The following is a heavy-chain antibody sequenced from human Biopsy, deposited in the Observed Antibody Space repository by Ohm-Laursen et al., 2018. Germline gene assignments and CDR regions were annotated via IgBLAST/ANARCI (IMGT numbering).Heavy chain of an antibody. V-gene: IGHV4-59*01. J-gene: IGHJ6*02. CDR3: ARATNSTGWPYYYFYGMDV. D-gene: IGHD2/OR15-2a*01. CDR2: IHYSGST. CDR1: GGSISSDY. Sequence: TLSLTCTVSGGSISSDYWSWIRQTPGKGLEWIGYIHYSGSTNYNPSLKSRVTISVDTSKNQFSLRLNSVTAADTAVYYCARATNSTGWPYYYFYGMDVWGQGTTVTVSS.